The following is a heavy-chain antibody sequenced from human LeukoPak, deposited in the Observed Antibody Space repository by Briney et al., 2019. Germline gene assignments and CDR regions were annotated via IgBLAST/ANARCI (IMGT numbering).Heavy chain of an antibody. CDR2: ISFDGSNK. CDR1: AFTFSSYG. Sequence: PGGSLRLSCAASAFTFSSYGMHWVRQAPGKGLEWVAVISFDGSNKYYADSVKGRFTISRDNSKNTLYLQMNSLRAEDTAVYYCAREEEVINGLDYWGQGTLVTVSS. CDR3: AREEEVINGLDY. V-gene: IGHV3-30*03. D-gene: IGHD3-22*01. J-gene: IGHJ4*02.